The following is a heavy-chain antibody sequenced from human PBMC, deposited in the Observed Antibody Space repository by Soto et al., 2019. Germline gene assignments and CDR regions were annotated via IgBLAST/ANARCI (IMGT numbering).Heavy chain of an antibody. CDR2: IYYSGST. CDR1: GDSISSYY. J-gene: IGHJ4*02. V-gene: IGHV4-59*08. CDR3: ARYFRGVISPFDY. D-gene: IGHD3-10*01. Sequence: SETLSLTCAVSGDSISSYYWSWIRQPPGKGLEWIGYIYYSGSTNYNPSLKSRVTISVDTSKNQFSLKLSSVTAADTAVYYCARYFRGVISPFDYWGQGTLVTVSS.